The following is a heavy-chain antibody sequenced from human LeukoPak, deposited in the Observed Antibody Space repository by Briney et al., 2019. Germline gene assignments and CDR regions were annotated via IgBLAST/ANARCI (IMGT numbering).Heavy chain of an antibody. D-gene: IGHD4-17*01. CDR3: ARDLVTVTKGFDI. V-gene: IGHV4-59*11. J-gene: IGHJ3*02. CDR2: ISYRGST. CDR1: GDSFSSHY. Sequence: SETLSLTCTVSGDSFSSHYWTWIRQPPGKGLEWIGYISYRGSTNYNPSLKSRLTISIDTSKNQFSLKLSSVTAADTAVYYCARDLVTVTKGFDIWGQGTIVSVSS.